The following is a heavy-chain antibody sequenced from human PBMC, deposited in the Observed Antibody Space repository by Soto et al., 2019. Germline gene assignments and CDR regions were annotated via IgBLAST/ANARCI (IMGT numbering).Heavy chain of an antibody. D-gene: IGHD3-3*01. CDR3: ARHVRFLEWLPDAFDI. CDR1: GGSISSGDYY. Sequence: SETLSLTCTVSGGSISSGDYYWSWIRQPPGKGLEWIGYIYYSGSTYYNPYLKSRVTISVDTSKKQFSLKLSSVTAADTAVYYCARHVRFLEWLPDAFDIWGQGTMVTVSS. J-gene: IGHJ3*02. V-gene: IGHV4-30-4*01. CDR2: IYYSGST.